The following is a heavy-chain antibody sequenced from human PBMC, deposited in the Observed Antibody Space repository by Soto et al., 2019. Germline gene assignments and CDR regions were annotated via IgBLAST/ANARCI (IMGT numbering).Heavy chain of an antibody. CDR2: IYYSGST. D-gene: IGHD5-18*01. J-gene: IGHJ4*02. CDR3: ARLDGYSYGLEY. CDR1: GGSISSSSYY. Sequence: SETLSLTCTVSGGSISSSSYYWGWIRQPPGRGLEWIGSIYYSGSTYYNPSLKSRVTISVDTSKNQFSLKLSSVTAADTAVYYCARLDGYSYGLEYWGQGTLVTVS. V-gene: IGHV4-39*01.